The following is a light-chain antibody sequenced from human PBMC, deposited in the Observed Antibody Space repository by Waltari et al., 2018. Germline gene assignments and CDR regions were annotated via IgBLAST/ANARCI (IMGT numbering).Light chain of an antibody. CDR2: DVN. CDR3: CSYAGTYTVYV. Sequence: QSALTQPRSVSGSPGQSVTIPCTGTSSDLGTYNYVPSYQQHPGKAPKLMMFDVNRRPSGVPDRFSGSKSGNTASLTISGLHADDEADYYCCSYAGTYTVYVFGSGTKVTVL. CDR1: SSDLGTYNY. V-gene: IGLV2-11*01. J-gene: IGLJ1*01.